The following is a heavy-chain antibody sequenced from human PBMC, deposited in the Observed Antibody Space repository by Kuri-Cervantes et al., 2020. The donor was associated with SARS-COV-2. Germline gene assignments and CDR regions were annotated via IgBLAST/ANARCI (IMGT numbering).Heavy chain of an antibody. CDR1: GFTFSSYS. V-gene: IGHV3-48*02. Sequence: GGSLRLSCAASGFTFSSYSMNWVRQAPGKGLEWVSYISSSSSTIYYADSVKGRFTISRDSAKNSLYLQMNSLRDEDTAVYYCARQMMSSITIFGVVITRNWFDPWGQGTLVTVSS. CDR2: ISSSSSTI. J-gene: IGHJ5*02. CDR3: ARQMMSSITIFGVVITRNWFDP. D-gene: IGHD3-3*01.